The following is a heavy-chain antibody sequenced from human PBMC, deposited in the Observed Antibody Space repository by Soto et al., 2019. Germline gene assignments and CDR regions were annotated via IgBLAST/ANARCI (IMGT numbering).Heavy chain of an antibody. D-gene: IGHD3-16*01. CDR1: ARSTSSNY. V-gene: IGHV4-59*01. CDR2: VFYGGT. Sequence: PSETLSLTCSVSARSTSSNYWSWIRQSPDKGLEWLGYVFYGGTDYNPSLGGRVSMSVATSKGQFSLKLTSVTVAATAVFYCASYRGALYFESWGPGILVTVSS. J-gene: IGHJ4*02. CDR3: ASYRGALYFES.